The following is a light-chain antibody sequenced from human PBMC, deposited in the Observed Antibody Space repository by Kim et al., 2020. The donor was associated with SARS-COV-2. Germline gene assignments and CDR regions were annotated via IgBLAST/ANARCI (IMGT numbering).Light chain of an antibody. V-gene: IGLV1-51*01. CDR3: GTWDSSLSAV. CDR2: DNN. J-gene: IGLJ3*02. Sequence: PGQKVTISCSGSSSNIGNNYVSWYQQLPGTAPTLLMYDNNKRPSGIPDRFSGSKSGTSATLGITGLQTGDEADYYCGTWDSSLSAVFGGGTKLTVL. CDR1: SSNIGNNY.